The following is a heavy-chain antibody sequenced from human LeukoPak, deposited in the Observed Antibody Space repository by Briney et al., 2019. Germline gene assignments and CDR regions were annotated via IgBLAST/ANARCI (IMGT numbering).Heavy chain of an antibody. CDR3: ARTTNVFDY. Sequence: SQTLSHTRAISGDSVSSKSAAWNWIRQSPSRGLEWLGRTYYRSKWYNEYAASVKSRVTINPDTSKNQFSLQLNSVTPEDTGVYYCARTTNVFDYWGHGTLVTVSS. V-gene: IGHV6-1*01. CDR2: TYYRSKWYN. D-gene: IGHD1-1*01. J-gene: IGHJ4*01. CDR1: GDSVSSKSAA.